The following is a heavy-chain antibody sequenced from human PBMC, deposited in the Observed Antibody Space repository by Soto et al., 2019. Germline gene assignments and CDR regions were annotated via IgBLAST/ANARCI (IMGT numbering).Heavy chain of an antibody. J-gene: IGHJ4*02. CDR3: ARHEGNGNVWPLDY. D-gene: IGHD2-8*01. Sequence: SETLSLTCTVSGGSVSSGSYYWSWIRQPPGKGLEWIGYIYYSGSTNYNPSLKSRVTISVDTSKNQFSLRLTSVTAEDTAVYYCARHEGNGNVWPLDYWGQGILVTVSS. CDR1: GGSVSSGSYY. V-gene: IGHV4-61*01. CDR2: IYYSGST.